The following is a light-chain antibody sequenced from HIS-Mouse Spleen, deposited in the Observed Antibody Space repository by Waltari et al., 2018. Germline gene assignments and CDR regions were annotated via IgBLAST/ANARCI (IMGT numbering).Light chain of an antibody. CDR1: QSISSW. J-gene: IGKJ4*01. V-gene: IGKV1-5*03. Sequence: DIQMTQSPSTLSASVGDRVTITCRASQSISSWLAWYQQKPGKAPKLLIYTASSLESGVPSRFSGSGSGTEFTLTIISLQPDDFATYYCQQYNSYSLTFGGGTKVEIK. CDR2: TAS. CDR3: QQYNSYSLT.